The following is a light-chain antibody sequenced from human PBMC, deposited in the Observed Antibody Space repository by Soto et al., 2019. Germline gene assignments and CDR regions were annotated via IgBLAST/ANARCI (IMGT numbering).Light chain of an antibody. CDR3: SSYTSSSSYV. CDR1: SSDVGGYNY. J-gene: IGLJ1*01. V-gene: IGLV2-14*01. CDR2: DVS. Sequence: QSALTQPASGTGSPGHWLTISCTGTSSDVGGYNYVSWYQQHPGKAPKLMIYDVSNRPSGVSNRFSGSKSGNTASLTISGLQAEDEADYYCSSYTSSSSYVFGTGTKVTVL.